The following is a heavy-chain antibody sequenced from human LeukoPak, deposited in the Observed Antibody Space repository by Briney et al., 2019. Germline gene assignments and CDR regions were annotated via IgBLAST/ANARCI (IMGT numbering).Heavy chain of an antibody. CDR2: ISGSGGST. V-gene: IGHV3-23*01. D-gene: IGHD3-10*01. J-gene: IGHJ4*02. CDR3: AKVGSRGFGELAFLHY. Sequence: PGGSLRLSCAASGFTFSSYAMSWVRQAPGKGLEWVSAISGSGGSTYYADSVKGRFTISRDNSKNTLYLQMNSLRAEDTAVYYCAKVGSRGFGELAFLHYWGQGTLVTVSS. CDR1: GFTFSSYA.